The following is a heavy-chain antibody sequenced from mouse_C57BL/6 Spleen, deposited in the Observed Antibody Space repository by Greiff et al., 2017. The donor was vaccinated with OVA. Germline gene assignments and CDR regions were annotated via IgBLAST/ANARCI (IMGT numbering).Heavy chain of an antibody. CDR1: GFNIKDYY. Sequence: VQLQQSGAELVRPGASVKLSCTASGFNIKDYYMHWVKQRPEQGLEWIGRIDPEDGDTEYAPKFQGKATMTADPSSNTAYLQLSSLTSEDTAVYYCTTGGWYYFDYWGQGTTLTVSS. V-gene: IGHV14-1*01. CDR3: TTGGWYYFDY. D-gene: IGHD3-2*02. J-gene: IGHJ2*01. CDR2: IDPEDGDT.